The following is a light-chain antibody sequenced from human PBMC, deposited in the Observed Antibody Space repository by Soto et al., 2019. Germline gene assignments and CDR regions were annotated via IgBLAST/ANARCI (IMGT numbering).Light chain of an antibody. V-gene: IGKV1D-12*01. J-gene: IGKJ1*01. Sequence: DIQMTQSPSSVSASVGDRVTITCRASESISSSLAWYQQKPGKAPKLLIYAASTLQTGVPSRFSGSGSGTDFTLTITSLQPEDSATYSCQQANSFPRTFGQGTKADIK. CDR2: AAS. CDR3: QQANSFPRT. CDR1: ESISSS.